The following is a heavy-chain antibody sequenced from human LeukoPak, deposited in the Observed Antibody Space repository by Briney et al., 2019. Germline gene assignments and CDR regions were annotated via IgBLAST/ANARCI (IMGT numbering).Heavy chain of an antibody. CDR3: ARVPTTYYYYYMDV. CDR2: IYTSGST. V-gene: IGHV4-61*02. Sequence: SQTLSLTCTVSGGSISSGSYYWSWIRQPAGKGLEWIGRIYTSGSTNYNPSLKSRVTISVDTSKNQFSLKLSSVTAADTAVYYCARVPTTYYYYYMDVWSKGTTVTVSS. J-gene: IGHJ6*03. CDR1: GGSISSGSYY. D-gene: IGHD1-14*01.